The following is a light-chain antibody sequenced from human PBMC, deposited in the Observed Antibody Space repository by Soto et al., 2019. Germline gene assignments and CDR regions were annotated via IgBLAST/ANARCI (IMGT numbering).Light chain of an antibody. CDR3: CSYAGSSNAV. J-gene: IGLJ7*01. V-gene: IGLV2-23*02. CDR1: SSDVGSYNL. CDR2: EVS. Sequence: QSVLTQPASVSGSPGQSITISCTGTSSDVGSYNLVSWYQQHPGKAPKLMIYEVSKRPSGVSNRFSGSKSGNTASLTISGLQAEDEADYYCCSYAGSSNAVFGGGTQLTSS.